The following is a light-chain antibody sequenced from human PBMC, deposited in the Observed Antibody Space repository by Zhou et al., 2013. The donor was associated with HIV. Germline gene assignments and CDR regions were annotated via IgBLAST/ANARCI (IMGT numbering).Light chain of an antibody. CDR3: QQVYSSPWT. V-gene: IGKV1-39*01. CDR1: QMIASY. CDR2: AAS. J-gene: IGKJ1*01. Sequence: DIQMTQSPSSLSTSVGDRVTITCRASQMIASYVNWYQQKPGKAPNLLIFAASILQSGVPSRFSGSGSGTGFTLTISSLQPEDFATYYCQQVYSSPWTFGQGTEGGHET.